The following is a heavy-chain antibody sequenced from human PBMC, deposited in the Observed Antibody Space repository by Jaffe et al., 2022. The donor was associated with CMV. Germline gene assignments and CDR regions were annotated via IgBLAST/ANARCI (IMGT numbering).Heavy chain of an antibody. D-gene: IGHD3-22*01. V-gene: IGHV2-26*01. CDR1: GFSLSNARMG. J-gene: IGHJ4*02. CDR2: IFSNDEK. CDR3: ARMKGYYDSSGYYTFYFDY. Sequence: QVTLKESGPVLVKPTETLTLTCTVSGFSLSNARMGVSWIRQPPGKALEWLAHIFSNDEKSYSTSLKSRLTISKDTSKSQVVLTMTNMDPVDTATYYCARMKGYYDSSGYYTFYFDYWGQGTLVTVSS.